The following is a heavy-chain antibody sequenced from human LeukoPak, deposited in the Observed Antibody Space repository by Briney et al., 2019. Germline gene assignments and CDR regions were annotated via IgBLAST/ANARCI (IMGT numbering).Heavy chain of an antibody. V-gene: IGHV3-23*01. Sequence: QPGGSLRLSCEASGLSFRSYGMSWVRQAPGKGLEWVSGISGSGDNTYYTDSVKGRFTISRDNSKNTLYLQMNSLRVEDTAVYYCARGDYYGEVWGQGTVVTVSS. CDR1: GLSFRSYG. CDR2: ISGSGDNT. CDR3: ARGDYYGEV. J-gene: IGHJ3*01. D-gene: IGHD2-21*02.